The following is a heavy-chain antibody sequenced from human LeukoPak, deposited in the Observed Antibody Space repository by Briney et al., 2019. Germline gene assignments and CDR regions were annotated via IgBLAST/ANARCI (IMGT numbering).Heavy chain of an antibody. V-gene: IGHV4-59*01. CDR1: GVSISSYY. J-gene: IGHJ4*02. CDR3: ARTAGGYYYGHYFDY. D-gene: IGHD3-22*01. CDR2: IYYSGST. Sequence: SETLSLTCTVSGVSISSYYWSWIRQPPGKGLEGIGYIYYSGSTNYNPSLKSRVTISVDTSKNQFSLKLSSVTAADTAVYYCARTAGGYYYGHYFDYWGQGTLVTVSS.